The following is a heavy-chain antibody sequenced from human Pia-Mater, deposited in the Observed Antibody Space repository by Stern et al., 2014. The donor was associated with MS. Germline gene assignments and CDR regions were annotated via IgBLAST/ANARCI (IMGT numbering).Heavy chain of an antibody. CDR2: IYYRGST. CDR3: ARGGSFDFWSGYPFDP. V-gene: IGHV4-30-4*01. CDR1: GGSITDGDHY. Sequence: QLQLQESGPGLVKPSQTLSLTCTVSGGSITDGDHYWGWIRQPPGKGLEWIGDIYYRGSTFYNPSLKSRLIISIDTSKNQFSLKLSSVTAADTAVYYCARGGSFDFWSGYPFDPWGQGTLVTVSS. J-gene: IGHJ5*02. D-gene: IGHD3-3*01.